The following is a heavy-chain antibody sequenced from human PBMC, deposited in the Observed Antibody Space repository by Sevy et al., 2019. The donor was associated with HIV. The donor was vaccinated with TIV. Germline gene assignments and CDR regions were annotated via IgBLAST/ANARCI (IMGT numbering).Heavy chain of an antibody. CDR3: AKDRGVATGSFYYYGMDA. Sequence: GGSLRLYCEASGFTFSSCGMHWVREAPGKGLEWVAVSSYDGSYKYYADAVKGRFTISRDYSMNTLSLQMNSLRPEDTAVYYCAKDRGVATGSFYYYGMDAWGQGTTVTVSS. CDR2: SSYDGSYK. CDR1: GFTFSSCG. V-gene: IGHV3-30*18. J-gene: IGHJ6*02. D-gene: IGHD5-12*01.